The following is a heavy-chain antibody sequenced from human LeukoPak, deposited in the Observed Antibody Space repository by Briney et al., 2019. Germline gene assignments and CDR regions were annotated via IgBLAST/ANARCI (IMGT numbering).Heavy chain of an antibody. CDR3: ARGTPAVAGIDY. V-gene: IGHV3-30*04. J-gene: IGHJ4*02. D-gene: IGHD6-19*01. CDR1: GFTFTTDP. CDR2: LSYDGTDW. Sequence: GGSLRLSCAPPGFTFTTDPMHWVRQTPGKGLEWLGVLSYDGTDWYYADSVRGRFTISRDNSKKTLYLQMNSLTREDTAVYYCARGTPAVAGIDYWGLGTLVTVSS.